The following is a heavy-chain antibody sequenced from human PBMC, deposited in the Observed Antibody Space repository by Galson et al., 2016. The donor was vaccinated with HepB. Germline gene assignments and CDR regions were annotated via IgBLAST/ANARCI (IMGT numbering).Heavy chain of an antibody. V-gene: IGHV4-39*07. Sequence: SETLSLTCTFSGGSISSSTHYWGWIRQPPGKGLEWIGNIYYNGNTYYNPSLKSRVTISVDTSKNQFSLNLTSVTAADTAVYHCARSSTYCSTTTCYGWFDPWGQGTLVSVSS. D-gene: IGHD2-2*01. CDR3: ARSSTYCSTTTCYGWFDP. CDR1: GGSISSSTHY. J-gene: IGHJ5*02. CDR2: IYYNGNT.